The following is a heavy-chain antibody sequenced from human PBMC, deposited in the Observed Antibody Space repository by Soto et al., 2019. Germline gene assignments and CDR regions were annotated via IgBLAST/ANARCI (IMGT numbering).Heavy chain of an antibody. Sequence: SETLSLTCTVSGGSISSGGYYWSWTRQHPGKGLEWIGYIYYSGSTYYNPSLKRRVTISVDTSKNQSPLKLSSVTAADTAVYYCARGVAGTSYYYYYGMDVWGQGTTVTVSS. CDR1: GGSISSGGYY. D-gene: IGHD6-19*01. J-gene: IGHJ6*02. CDR2: IYYSGST. CDR3: ARGVAGTSYYYYYGMDV. V-gene: IGHV4-31*03.